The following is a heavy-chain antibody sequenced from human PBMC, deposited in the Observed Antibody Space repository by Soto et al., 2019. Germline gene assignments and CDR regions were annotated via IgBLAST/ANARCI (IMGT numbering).Heavy chain of an antibody. V-gene: IGHV4-30-4*01. CDR3: AGYGSGGSCYSGGAFDI. Sequence: QVQLQESGPGLVKPSQTLSLTCTVSGGSISSGDYYWSWIRQPPGKGLEWIGYIYYSGCTYYNPSLKGRVPISVATSRNQSSLRLSSVPAADTAVYYCAGYGSGGSCYSGGAFDIWAKGQWSPSLQ. D-gene: IGHD2-15*01. CDR2: IYYSGCT. J-gene: IGHJ3*02. CDR1: GGSISSGDYY.